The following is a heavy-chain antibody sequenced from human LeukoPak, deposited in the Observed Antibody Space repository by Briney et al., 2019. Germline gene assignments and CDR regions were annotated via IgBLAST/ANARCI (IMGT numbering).Heavy chain of an antibody. V-gene: IGHV4-34*01. D-gene: IGHD2-2*02. Sequence: PSETLSLTCAVYGGSFSGYYWSWIRQPPGKGLEWIGEINHSGSANYNPSLKSRVTISVDTSKNQFSLKLSSVTAADTAVYYCARILVVVVPAAISHSDYYYYYYMDVWGKGTTVTVSS. CDR3: ARILVVVVPAAISHSDYYYYYYMDV. CDR2: INHSGSA. J-gene: IGHJ6*03. CDR1: GGSFSGYY.